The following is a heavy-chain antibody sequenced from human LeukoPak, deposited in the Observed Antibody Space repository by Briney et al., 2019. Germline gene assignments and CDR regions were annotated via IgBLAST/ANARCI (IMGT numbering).Heavy chain of an antibody. CDR3: ATPGSLTNY. Sequence: PGGSLRLSCAASGFTVSGNYMSWVRQAPGKGLEWVAVISYDGSNKYYADSVKGRFTISRDNSKNTLYLQMNSLRAEDTAVYYCATPGSLTNYWGQGTLVTVSS. CDR2: ISYDGSNK. D-gene: IGHD1-1*01. V-gene: IGHV3-30-3*01. J-gene: IGHJ4*02. CDR1: GFTVSGNY.